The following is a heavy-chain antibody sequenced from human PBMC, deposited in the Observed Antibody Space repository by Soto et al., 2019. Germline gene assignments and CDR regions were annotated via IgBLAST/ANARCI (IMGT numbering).Heavy chain of an antibody. CDR1: GGSISSSIYY. CDR2: IYYSGST. D-gene: IGHD3-10*01. Sequence: SETLSLTCTVSGGSISSSIYYWGWIRQPPGKGLEWIGSIYYSGSTYYNPSLKSRVTISVDTSKNQFSLKLSSVTAADTAVYYCARHSYYYGSTYGCWLDPWGQGTLVTVSS. CDR3: ARHSYYYGSTYGCWLDP. J-gene: IGHJ5*02. V-gene: IGHV4-39*01.